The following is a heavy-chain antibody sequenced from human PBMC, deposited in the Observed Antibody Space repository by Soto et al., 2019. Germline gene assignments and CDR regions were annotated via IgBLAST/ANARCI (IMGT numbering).Heavy chain of an antibody. J-gene: IGHJ4*02. D-gene: IGHD3-9*01. CDR1: GGSVTSGAYY. CDR3: LRDIFESVAFGGI. Sequence: SETLSLTCNVSGGSVTSGAYYWSWIRQFPGAGLEWIGYIYFTGNRESTYYNPSLKSRLSMSMDTSNNLFSLKLTSVTAADTAIFFCLRDIFESVAFGGIWGQGLRVTVSS. V-gene: IGHV4-30-4*01. CDR2: IYFTGNREST.